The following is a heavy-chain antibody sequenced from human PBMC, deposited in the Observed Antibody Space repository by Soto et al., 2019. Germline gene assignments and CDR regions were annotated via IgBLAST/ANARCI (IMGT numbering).Heavy chain of an antibody. CDR3: ARTGPGLYPGLFDY. Sequence: SETLSLTCTVSGGSISSSSYYWGWIRQPPGKGLEWIGSIYYSGSTYYNPSLKSRVTISVDTSKNQFSLKLSSVTAADTAVYYCARTGPGLYPGLFDYWGQGTLVTVSS. CDR1: GGSISSSSYY. V-gene: IGHV4-39*01. CDR2: IYYSGST. J-gene: IGHJ4*02. D-gene: IGHD3-10*01.